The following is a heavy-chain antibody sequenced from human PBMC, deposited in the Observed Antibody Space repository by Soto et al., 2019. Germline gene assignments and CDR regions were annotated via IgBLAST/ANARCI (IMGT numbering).Heavy chain of an antibody. V-gene: IGHV3-30*18. Sequence: GGSLRLSCAASGFTFSSYGMHWVRQAPGKGLEWVAVISYDGSNKYYADSVKGRFTISRDNSKNTLYLQMNSLRAEDTAVYYCAKFVTSSDLFALWGQGTLVTVSS. D-gene: IGHD3-22*01. J-gene: IGHJ5*02. CDR3: AKFVTSSDLFAL. CDR2: ISYDGSNK. CDR1: GFTFSSYG.